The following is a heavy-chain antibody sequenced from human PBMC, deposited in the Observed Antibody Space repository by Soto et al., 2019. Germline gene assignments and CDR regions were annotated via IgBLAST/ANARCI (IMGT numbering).Heavy chain of an antibody. D-gene: IGHD2-8*02. J-gene: IGHJ4*02. CDR3: MKDGRSIDWWNVN. CDR2: ISGGVDNT. CDR1: GFTVTSYA. Sequence: EVQLLESGGDLVQPGGSLRLSCAASGFTVTSYAMSWIRQAPGKGLEWVSAISGGVDNTYYADSVKGRVTISSDNATDTPIQHMSRLTAGDPPFYFCMKDGRSIDWWNVNWGQATRVTVSS. V-gene: IGHV3-23*01.